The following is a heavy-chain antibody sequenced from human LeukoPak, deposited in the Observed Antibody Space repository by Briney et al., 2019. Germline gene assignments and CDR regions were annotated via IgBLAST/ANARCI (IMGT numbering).Heavy chain of an antibody. J-gene: IGHJ4*02. Sequence: GGSLRLPCAASGFTFSSYAMSWVRQAPGKGLEWVSAISGSGGSTYYADSVKGRFTIPRDNSKNTLYLQMNSLRAEDTAVYYCAKDTMVRGVMGYYFDYWGQGTLVTVSS. V-gene: IGHV3-23*01. CDR1: GFTFSSYA. CDR3: AKDTMVRGVMGYYFDY. D-gene: IGHD3-10*01. CDR2: ISGSGGST.